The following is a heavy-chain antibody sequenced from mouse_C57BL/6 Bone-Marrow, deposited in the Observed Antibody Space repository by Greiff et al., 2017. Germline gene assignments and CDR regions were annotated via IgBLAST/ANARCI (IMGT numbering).Heavy chain of an antibody. V-gene: IGHV7-1*01. CDR2: SRNKANDYTT. Sequence: EVKVVESGGGLVQSGRSLRLSCATSGFTFSDFYMEWVRQAPGKGLEWIAASRNKANDYTTEYSASVKGRFIVSRDTSQSILYLQMNALRAEDTAIYYCARDGNGSSYYAMDYWGQGTSATVSS. CDR1: GFTFSDFY. CDR3: ARDGNGSSYYAMDY. D-gene: IGHD1-1*01. J-gene: IGHJ4*01.